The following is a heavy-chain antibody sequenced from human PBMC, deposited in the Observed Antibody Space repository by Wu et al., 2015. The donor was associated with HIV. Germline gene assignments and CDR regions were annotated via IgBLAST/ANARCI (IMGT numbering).Heavy chain of an antibody. CDR3: AKLQTELGLKGNWYFDL. CDR2: IIPIFGTA. Sequence: QVQLVQSGAEVKKPGSSVKVSCKASGGTFSSYAISWVRQAPGQGLEWMGGIIPIFGTANYAQKFQGRVTITADESTSTAYMELSSLRSEDTAVYYCAKLQTELGLKGNWYFDLWGRGTLVTVSS. J-gene: IGHJ2*01. CDR1: GGTFSSYA. V-gene: IGHV1-69*12. D-gene: IGHD7-27*01.